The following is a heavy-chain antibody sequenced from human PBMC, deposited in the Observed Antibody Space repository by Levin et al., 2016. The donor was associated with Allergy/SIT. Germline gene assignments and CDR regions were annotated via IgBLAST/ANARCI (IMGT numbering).Heavy chain of an antibody. V-gene: IGHV4-34*01. CDR2: INHSGST. Sequence: SETLSLTCAVYGGSFSGYYWSWIRQPPGKGLEWIGEINHSGSTNYNPSLKSRVTISVDTSKNQFSLKLSSVTAADTAVYYCARGHPNMIVVVIKGYYFDYWGQGTLVTVSS. CDR3: ARGHPNMIVVVIKGYYFDY. J-gene: IGHJ4*02. CDR1: GGSFSGYY. D-gene: IGHD3-22*01.